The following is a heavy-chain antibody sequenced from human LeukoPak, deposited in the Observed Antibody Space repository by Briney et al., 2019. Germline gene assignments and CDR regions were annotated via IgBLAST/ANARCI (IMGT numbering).Heavy chain of an antibody. V-gene: IGHV1-18*01. CDR3: ARGLQENLAWLQAFSAFDI. CDR1: GYTFTSYG. J-gene: IGHJ3*02. D-gene: IGHD5-24*01. CDR2: ISAYNGNT. Sequence: GASVKVSCKASGYTFTSYGISWVRQAPGQGLEWMGWISAYNGNTHYAQKVQGRVTMTTDTSTSTAYMELRSLRSDDTAVYYCARGLQENLAWLQAFSAFDIWSQGTMVTVSS.